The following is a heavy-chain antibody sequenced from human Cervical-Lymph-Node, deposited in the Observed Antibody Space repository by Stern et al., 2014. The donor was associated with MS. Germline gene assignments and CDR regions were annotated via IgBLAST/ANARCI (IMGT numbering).Heavy chain of an antibody. V-gene: IGHV4-31*11. D-gene: IGHD2-21*02. Sequence: MQLVESGPGLVKPSQTLSLICAVSGGSMASSTGGYFWSWIRQPPGKGLEWIGFIYYSGSTYYNPSLKRRTTISVDTSKNQVSLRLKSMTAADTAVYYCARVAYCGGDCSAFDSWGQGTLVTVSS. CDR1: GGSMASSTGGYF. CDR2: IYYSGST. CDR3: ARVAYCGGDCSAFDS. J-gene: IGHJ4*02.